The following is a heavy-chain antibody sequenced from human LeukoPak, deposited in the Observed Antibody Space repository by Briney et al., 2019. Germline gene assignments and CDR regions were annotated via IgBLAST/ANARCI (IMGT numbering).Heavy chain of an antibody. D-gene: IGHD3-3*01. V-gene: IGHV4-4*02. CDR1: GGSTSSSNW. CDR2: IYHSGST. Sequence: SETLSLTCAVSGGSTSSSNWWSWVRQPPGKGLEWIGEIYHSGSTNYNPSLKSRVTISVDTSKNQFSLKLSSVTAADTAVYYCARAAHDLEWLSPFDYWGQGTLVTVSS. J-gene: IGHJ4*02. CDR3: ARAAHDLEWLSPFDY.